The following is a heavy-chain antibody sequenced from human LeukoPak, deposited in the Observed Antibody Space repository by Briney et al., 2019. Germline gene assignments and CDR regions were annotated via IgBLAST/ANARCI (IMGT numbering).Heavy chain of an antibody. CDR3: ARDLAGAAAGIIPLFDY. Sequence: ASVKVSCKASGYTFTDYYMHWVRQAPGQGLEWMGWINSNSGGTSYAQKFQGRVTMTRDTSISTAYMELRRLRSDDTAVYYCARDLAGAAAGIIPLFDYWGQGTLVTVSS. V-gene: IGHV1-2*02. J-gene: IGHJ4*02. D-gene: IGHD6-13*01. CDR2: INSNSGGT. CDR1: GYTFTDYY.